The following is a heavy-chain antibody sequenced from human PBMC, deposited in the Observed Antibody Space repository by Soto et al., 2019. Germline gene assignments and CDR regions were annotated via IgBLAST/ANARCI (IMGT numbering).Heavy chain of an antibody. V-gene: IGHV1-46*01. Sequence: ASVKVSCKASGYTFTSYYMHWVRQAPGQGLEWMGIINPSGGSTSYAQKFQGRVTMTRDTSTSTVYMELSSLRSEDTAVYYCARYPNYYDRRNPDTFDIWVQGTMVTVSS. CDR1: GYTFTSYY. CDR3: ARYPNYYDRRNPDTFDI. D-gene: IGHD3-22*01. J-gene: IGHJ3*02. CDR2: INPSGGST.